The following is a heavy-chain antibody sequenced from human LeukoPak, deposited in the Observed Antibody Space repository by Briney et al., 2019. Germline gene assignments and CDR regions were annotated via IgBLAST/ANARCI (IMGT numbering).Heavy chain of an antibody. CDR2: INGDGRNI. D-gene: IGHD3-3*01. CDR1: GFTFSSYW. J-gene: IGHJ4*02. CDR3: ARGTIFGVVTY. Sequence: GGSLRLSCVASGFTFSSYWMHWVRQDPRKGLVWVSRINGDGRNINYADSVRGRFTISRDNAKNTLYLQMNTLRVEDTAVYYCARGTIFGVVTYWGQGTLVTVSS. V-gene: IGHV3-74*01.